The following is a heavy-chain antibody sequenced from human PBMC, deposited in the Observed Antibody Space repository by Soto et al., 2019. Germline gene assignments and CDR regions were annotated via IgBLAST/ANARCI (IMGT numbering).Heavy chain of an antibody. CDR3: ARGGVVIMSWFDP. CDR1: GYTFTGYY. V-gene: IGHV1-2*02. D-gene: IGHD3-3*01. J-gene: IGHJ5*02. Sequence: ASVKVSCKASGYTFTGYYMHWVRQAPGQGLEWMGWINPNRGGTNYAQKFQGRVTMTRDTSISTAYMELSRLRSDDTAVYYCARGGVVIMSWFDPWGQGTLVTVSS. CDR2: INPNRGGT.